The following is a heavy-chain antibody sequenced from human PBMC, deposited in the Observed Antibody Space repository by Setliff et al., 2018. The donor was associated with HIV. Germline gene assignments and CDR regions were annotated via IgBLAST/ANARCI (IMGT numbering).Heavy chain of an antibody. CDR1: GYTFTTYG. CDR3: SRSGVPPYYYYGMDV. CDR2: INSYNGNT. Sequence: ASVKVSCKASGYTFTTYGVNWVRQAPGQGLERMGWINSYNGNTKFAQKFQGRVTMTTDTSTTTAFMELRSLKADDTGIYYCSRSGVPPYYYYGMDVWGQGTTVTV. J-gene: IGHJ6*02. D-gene: IGHD3-10*01. V-gene: IGHV1-18*04.